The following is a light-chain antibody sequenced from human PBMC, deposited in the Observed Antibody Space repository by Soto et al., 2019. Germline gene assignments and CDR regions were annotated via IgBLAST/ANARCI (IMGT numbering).Light chain of an antibody. J-gene: IGKJ1*01. CDR2: AAS. CDR3: QQSYNSPQT. CDR1: QTISSW. V-gene: IGKV1-39*01. Sequence: IQITQSASSLSVFVGDRVTITRRASQTISSWLAWYQQKPGKAPKRLIYAASSLQSGVPSRFSGSGSGTDFTLTISSLQPEDFATYSCQQSYNSPQTFGQGTKVDIK.